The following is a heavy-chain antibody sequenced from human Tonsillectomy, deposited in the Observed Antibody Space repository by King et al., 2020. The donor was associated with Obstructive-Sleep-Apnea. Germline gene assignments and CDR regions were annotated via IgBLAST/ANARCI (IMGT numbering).Heavy chain of an antibody. Sequence: VQLVESGGGLVQPGGSLRLSCAASGFTFTSYWMTLVLQAPGKGLEWVANIKQEGSEKYYVDSVKGRFTISRDNAKNSVDLQMHSLRGEDTAVYYCARVVLAAFDIWGQGTVVTVSS. CDR2: IKQEGSEK. J-gene: IGHJ3*02. V-gene: IGHV3-7*01. CDR1: GFTFTSYW. CDR3: ARVVLAAFDI.